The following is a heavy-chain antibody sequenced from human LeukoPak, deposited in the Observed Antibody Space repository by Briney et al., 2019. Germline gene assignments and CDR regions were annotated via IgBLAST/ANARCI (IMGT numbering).Heavy chain of an antibody. Sequence: ASVKVSCKGSGYTFTSYAMYWVRQAPGQGLEWMGWINTNTGNPTYAQGFTGRFVFSLDTSVSTAYLQISSLKAEDTAVYYCARDAYSSPTDFDYWGQGTLVTVSS. CDR2: INTNTGNP. J-gene: IGHJ4*02. V-gene: IGHV7-4-1*02. D-gene: IGHD5-18*01. CDR3: ARDAYSSPTDFDY. CDR1: GYTFTSYA.